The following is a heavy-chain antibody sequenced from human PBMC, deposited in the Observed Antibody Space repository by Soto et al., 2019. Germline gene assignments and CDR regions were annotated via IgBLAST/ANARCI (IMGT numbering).Heavy chain of an antibody. V-gene: IGHV4-59*11. Sequence: QVQLQESGPGLVKPSETLSLTCSVPGGSIRSHNWSWIRQPPGKGLEWIGCMYYSAMTEYNPSLXSRVTISAXTXXXXXXXXXXXXXXXXXXXXXXXXXXXDSWKGYPYYYYMDVWGKGTAVTVSS. J-gene: IGHJ6*03. CDR2: MYYSAMT. CDR1: GGSIRSHN. D-gene: IGHD3-3*01. CDR3: XXXXXDSWKGYPYYYYMDV.